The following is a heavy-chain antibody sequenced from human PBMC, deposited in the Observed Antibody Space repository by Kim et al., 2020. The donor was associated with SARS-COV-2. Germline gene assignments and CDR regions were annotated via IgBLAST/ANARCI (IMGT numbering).Heavy chain of an antibody. CDR1: GYTFTTFA. D-gene: IGHD3-22*01. CDR2: INTNTGNP. J-gene: IGHJ4*02. V-gene: IGHV7-4-1*02. CDR3: ARGDYGTSGYYFWAY. Sequence: ASVKVSCKASGYTFTTFAMNWVRQAPGQGLEWMGWINTNTGNPTYARGFTGRFVFSLDTSVSTAYLQISSLEAEDTAVYYCARGDYGTSGYYFWAYWGQGTLVTVSS.